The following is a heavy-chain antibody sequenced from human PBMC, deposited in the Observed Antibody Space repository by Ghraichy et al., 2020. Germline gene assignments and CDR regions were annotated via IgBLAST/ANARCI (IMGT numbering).Heavy chain of an antibody. CDR2: IYKGDRT. D-gene: IGHD3-3*01. CDR3: ARDRAEVRIYGMDV. J-gene: IGHJ6*02. Sequence: LSLTCAASGSIVSSNYMSWVRQAPGKGLEWVSIIYKGDRTYYADSVKGRFSISRDNSKNTLSLQMDSLRAEDTAVYYCARDRAEVRIYGMDVWGQGTTVTVSS. CDR1: GSIVSSNY. V-gene: IGHV3-66*01.